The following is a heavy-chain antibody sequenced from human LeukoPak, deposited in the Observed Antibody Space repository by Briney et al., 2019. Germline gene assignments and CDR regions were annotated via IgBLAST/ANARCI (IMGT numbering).Heavy chain of an antibody. J-gene: IGHJ4*02. CDR3: ARVSPGRQLWLLSTRYFDY. V-gene: IGHV3-7*03. Sequence: PGGSLRLSCAASGFTFSSYWMNWARQAPGKGLEWVASINHNGNVNYYVDSVKGRFTISRDNAKNSLYLQMSNLRAEDTAVYYCARVSPGRQLWLLSTRYFDYWGQGTLVTVSS. D-gene: IGHD5-18*01. CDR2: INHNGNVN. CDR1: GFTFSSYW.